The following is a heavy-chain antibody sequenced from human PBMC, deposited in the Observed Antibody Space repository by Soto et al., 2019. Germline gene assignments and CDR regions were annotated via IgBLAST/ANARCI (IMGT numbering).Heavy chain of an antibody. Sequence: GGSLRLSCAASGFTFSTYAMHWVRQAPGKGLEWVAVISYDGSNKYYADSVKGRFTIARDNSKNTLYLQMDSLRAEDTAVDTAVYYCARDTYGMDVWGQGTTVTVSS. CDR3: VYYCARDTYGMDV. D-gene: IGHD2-21*01. V-gene: IGHV3-30-3*01. CDR1: GFTFSTYA. CDR2: ISYDGSNK. J-gene: IGHJ6*02.